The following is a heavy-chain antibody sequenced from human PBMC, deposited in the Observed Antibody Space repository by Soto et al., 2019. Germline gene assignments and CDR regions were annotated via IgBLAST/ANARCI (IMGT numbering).Heavy chain of an antibody. CDR2: ISGSGGST. Sequence: GGSLRLSCAASGFTFSSYAMSWVRQAPGKGLEWVSAISGSGGSTYYADSVKGRFTISRDNSKNTLYLQMNSLRAEDTAVYYCAKVVRFLEWSPPVGMDVWGQGTTVTVSS. D-gene: IGHD3-3*01. J-gene: IGHJ6*02. V-gene: IGHV3-23*01. CDR1: GFTFSSYA. CDR3: AKVVRFLEWSPPVGMDV.